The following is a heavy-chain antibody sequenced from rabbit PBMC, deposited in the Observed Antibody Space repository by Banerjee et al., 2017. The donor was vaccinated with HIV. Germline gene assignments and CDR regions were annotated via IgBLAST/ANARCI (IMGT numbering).Heavy chain of an antibody. V-gene: IGHV1S40*01. D-gene: IGHD6-1*01. J-gene: IGHJ4*01. CDR3: ARWRYGYALNL. CDR2: IDAGDSGST. CDR1: GFSFSSRHY. Sequence: QSLEESGGDLVKPGASLTLTCTASGFSFSSRHYMCWVRQAPGKGLEWIACIDAGDSGSTYYASWAKDRFTVSKTSSTTVTLQMTSLTAADTATYFCARWRYGYALNLWGQGTLVTVS.